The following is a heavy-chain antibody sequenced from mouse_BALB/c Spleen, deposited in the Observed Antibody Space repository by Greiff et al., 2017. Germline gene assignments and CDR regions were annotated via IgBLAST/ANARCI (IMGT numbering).Heavy chain of an antibody. D-gene: IGHD2-4*01. Sequence: VQLQQPGAELVKPGASVKLSCKASGYTFTSYWMHWVKQRPGQGLEWIGEIDPSDSYTNYNQKFKGKATLTVDKSSSTAYMQLSSLTSEDSAVYYCARSTMITTSFAYWGQGTLVTVSA. CDR2: IDPSDSYT. CDR1: GYTFTSYW. CDR3: ARSTMITTSFAY. J-gene: IGHJ3*01. V-gene: IGHV1-69*02.